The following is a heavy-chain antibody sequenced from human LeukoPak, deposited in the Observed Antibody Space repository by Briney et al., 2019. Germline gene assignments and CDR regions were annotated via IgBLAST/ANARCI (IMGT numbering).Heavy chain of an antibody. CDR2: ISKDGNSQ. V-gene: IGHV3-30*04. J-gene: IGHJ3*02. Sequence: GRSLRLSCAASGFTFSSYALDWVRQAPGKGLEWVAVISKDGNSQNYADPVKGRFTISRDNSKNTLYLQMNSLRPEDTAVYYCAGESFDIWGQGTTVTVSS. CDR3: AGESFDI. CDR1: GFTFSSYA.